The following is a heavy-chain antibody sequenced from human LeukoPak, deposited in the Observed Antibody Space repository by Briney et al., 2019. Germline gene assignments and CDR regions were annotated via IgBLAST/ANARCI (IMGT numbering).Heavy chain of an antibody. CDR3: AKGRADYDYVWGSYPPSAFDY. CDR1: GFTFDDYA. V-gene: IGHV3-9*01. Sequence: GRSLRLSCAASGFTFDDYAMHWVRQAPGKGLEWVSGISWNSGSIGYADSVKGRFTISRDNAKNSLYLQMNSLRAEDTALYYCAKGRADYDYVWGSYPPSAFDYWGQGTLVTVSS. D-gene: IGHD3-16*02. CDR2: ISWNSGSI. J-gene: IGHJ4*02.